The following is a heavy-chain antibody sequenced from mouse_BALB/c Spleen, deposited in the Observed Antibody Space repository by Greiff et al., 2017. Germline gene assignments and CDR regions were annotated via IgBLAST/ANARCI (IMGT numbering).Heavy chain of an antibody. J-gene: IGHJ2*01. Sequence: VQLQQSGAELVRSGASVKLSCTASGFNIKDYYMHWVKQRPEQGLEWIGWIDPENGDTEYAPKFQGKATMTADTSSNTAYLQLSSLTSEDTAVYYCNADGNDCFDYWGQGTTLTVSS. CDR1: GFNIKDYY. D-gene: IGHD2-1*01. V-gene: IGHV14-4*02. CDR3: NADGNDCFDY. CDR2: IDPENGDT.